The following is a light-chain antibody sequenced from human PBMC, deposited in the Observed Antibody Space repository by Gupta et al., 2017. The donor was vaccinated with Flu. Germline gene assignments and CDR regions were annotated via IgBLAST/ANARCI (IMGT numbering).Light chain of an antibody. Sequence: QSALTQPASVSGSPGQSITIPCSGTSSDVGGYNHVSWYQHHPGKAPKLLIYDVSNRPSGTSNRFSGSKSGNTASLTISGIQSEDEADYYCSSYTISGTLVLFGGGTKLTVL. V-gene: IGLV2-14*01. CDR1: SSDVGGYNH. J-gene: IGLJ2*01. CDR2: DVS. CDR3: SSYTISGTLVL.